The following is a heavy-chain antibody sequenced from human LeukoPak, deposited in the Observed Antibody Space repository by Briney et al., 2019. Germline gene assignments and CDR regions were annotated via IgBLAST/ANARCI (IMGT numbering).Heavy chain of an antibody. CDR2: IWYDGSNK. J-gene: IGHJ4*02. D-gene: IGHD6-19*01. CDR3: AKELAVAGTGVFDY. V-gene: IGHV3-33*06. CDR1: GFTFSSYG. Sequence: GGSLRLSCAASGFTFSSYGMHWVRQAPGKGLEWVAVIWYDGSNKYYADSVKGRFTVSRDNFKNTLYLQMNSLRAEDTAVYYCAKELAVAGTGVFDYWGQGTLVTVSS.